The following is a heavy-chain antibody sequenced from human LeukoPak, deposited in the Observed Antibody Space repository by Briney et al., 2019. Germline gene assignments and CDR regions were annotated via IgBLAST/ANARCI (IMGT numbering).Heavy chain of an antibody. CDR1: GYTFTSYA. CDR3: ARGASDDYYDSSGYYFY. D-gene: IGHD3-22*01. Sequence: ASVKVSCKASGYTFTSYAMHWVRQAPGQRLEWMGWINAGNGNTKCSQKFQGRVTITRDTSASTAYMELSSLRSEDTAVYYCARGASDDYYDSSGYYFYWGQGTLVTVSS. J-gene: IGHJ4*02. CDR2: INAGNGNT. V-gene: IGHV1-3*01.